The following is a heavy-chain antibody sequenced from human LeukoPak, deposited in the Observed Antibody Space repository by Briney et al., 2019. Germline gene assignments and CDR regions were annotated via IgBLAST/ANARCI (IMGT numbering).Heavy chain of an antibody. CDR2: ISSSSYI. CDR3: AKEELRRITMWGYMDV. V-gene: IGHV3-21*01. Sequence: PGGSLRLSCAASGFTFSSYSMNWVRQAPGKGLEWVSSISSSSYIYYADSVKGRFTISRDNAKNSLYLQMNSLSAEDTAFYYCAKEELRRITMWGYMDVWGKGTTVTISS. D-gene: IGHD3-10*02. CDR1: GFTFSSYS. J-gene: IGHJ6*03.